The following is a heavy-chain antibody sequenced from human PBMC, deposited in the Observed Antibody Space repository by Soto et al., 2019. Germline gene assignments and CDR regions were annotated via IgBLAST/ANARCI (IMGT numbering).Heavy chain of an antibody. CDR3: GRSGDNYNLLDY. D-gene: IGHD1-1*01. Sequence: GGSLRLSCAASGFTFSDHYMSWIRQAPGKGLKWIGYSSNSGSFTRYADSVKGRFSISRDNAKNSLYLQINSLRGDDTATYFCGRSGDNYNLLDYWGQGTPVTVSS. CDR1: GFTFSDHY. CDR2: SSNSGSFT. V-gene: IGHV3-11*06. J-gene: IGHJ4*02.